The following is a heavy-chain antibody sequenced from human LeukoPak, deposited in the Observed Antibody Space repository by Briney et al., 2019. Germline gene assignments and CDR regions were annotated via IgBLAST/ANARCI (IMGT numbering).Heavy chain of an antibody. D-gene: IGHD6-19*01. V-gene: IGHV4-59*08. CDR2: IYYSGST. CDR1: GGSISSYY. J-gene: IGHJ4*02. CDR3: ARGYSSGWYGVPYYFDY. Sequence: SETLSLTCTVSGGSISSYYWSWIRQPPGKGLEWIGYIYYSGSTNYNPSLKSRVTISVDTSKNQFSLKLSSVTAADTAVYYCARGYSSGWYGVPYYFDYWGQGTLVTVSS.